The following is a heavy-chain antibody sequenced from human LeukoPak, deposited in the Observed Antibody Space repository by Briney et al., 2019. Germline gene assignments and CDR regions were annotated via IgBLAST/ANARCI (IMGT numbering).Heavy chain of an antibody. CDR3: ARQDKTPISGCDY. J-gene: IGHJ4*02. Sequence: SETLSLTCTVSGGSISSYDWNWIRQPPGEGLEWIGYFHYSGSTNYNPSLKSRVTISVDTSKNQFSLKLSSVTAADTAVYYCARQDKTPISGCDYWGQGTLVTVSS. V-gene: IGHV4-59*08. CDR1: GGSISSYD. D-gene: IGHD3-10*01. CDR2: FHYSGST.